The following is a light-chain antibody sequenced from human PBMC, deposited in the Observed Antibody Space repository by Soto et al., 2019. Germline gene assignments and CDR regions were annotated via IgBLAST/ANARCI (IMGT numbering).Light chain of an antibody. J-gene: IGKJ2*01. V-gene: IGKV3-15*01. CDR1: QSVFSS. CDR3: QHYNYWPYT. Sequence: EIVMTQSPATLSVSPGERATLSCRASQSVFSSLAWYQQKPGQAPRLLIYGAATRATGIPARFSGSGSGTDFTLTISSLQSEDFAVYYCQHYNYWPYTFGQGTKVDIK. CDR2: GAA.